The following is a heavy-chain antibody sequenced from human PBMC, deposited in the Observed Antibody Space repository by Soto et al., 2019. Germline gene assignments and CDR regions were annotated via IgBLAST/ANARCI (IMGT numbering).Heavy chain of an antibody. CDR3: ARARYCSSTSCPKTTYYYYYMDV. D-gene: IGHD2-2*01. CDR2: IYFRGST. CDR1: GDSINSDKYY. Sequence: SETLSLTCSVSGDSINSDKYYWGWIRQPPGKGLEWIGYIYFRGSTNYNPSLKSRVTISVDTSKNQFSLKLSSVTAADTAVYYCARARYCSSTSCPKTTYYYYYMDVWGKGTTVTV. V-gene: IGHV4-61*01. J-gene: IGHJ6*03.